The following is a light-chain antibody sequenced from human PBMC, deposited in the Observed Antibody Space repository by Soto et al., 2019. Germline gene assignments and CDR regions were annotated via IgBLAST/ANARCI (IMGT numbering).Light chain of an antibody. CDR3: ATWDDSLNGFYV. J-gene: IGLJ1*01. CDR2: RNN. Sequence: QSVLTRPPSASGTPGQGVTISCAGSTSNIGSNYVYWYQQLPGTAPKLLIYRNNQRPSGVPDRFSRSKSGTSASLAISGLRSDDEADYFCATWDDSLNGFYVFGTGTKVTVL. CDR1: TSNIGSNY. V-gene: IGLV1-47*01.